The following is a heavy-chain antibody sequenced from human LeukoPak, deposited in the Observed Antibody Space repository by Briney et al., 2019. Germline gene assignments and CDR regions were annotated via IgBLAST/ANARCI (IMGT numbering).Heavy chain of an antibody. CDR3: VRLKVTLVRGIIYDYYGLDV. CDR2: TYYKSKWYD. Sequence: SQTLSLTCAISGDSVSSNSAAWTWIRQSPSRGLEWLGRTYYKSKWYDDYAVSVRSRIIINPDTSRNQFSLQLRSVTPEDTAVYFCVRLKVTLVRGIIYDYYGLDVWGQGTPVSVSS. J-gene: IGHJ6*02. D-gene: IGHD3-10*01. CDR1: GDSVSSNSAA. V-gene: IGHV6-1*01.